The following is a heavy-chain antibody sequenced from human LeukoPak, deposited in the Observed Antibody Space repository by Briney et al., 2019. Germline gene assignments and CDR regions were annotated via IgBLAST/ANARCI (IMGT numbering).Heavy chain of an antibody. CDR2: IYWNDDK. D-gene: IGHD3-3*01. J-gene: IGHJ4*02. CDR1: GFSLSSTGVG. CDR3: AHTGITYDFWSGYYAYYFDY. Sequence: SGPTLVKPTQTLTLTCTFSGFSLSSTGVGVGWIRQPPGKALEWLALIYWNDDKRYSPSLKSRLTITKDTSKNQVVLTMTNMDPVDTATYYCAHTGITYDFWSGYYAYYFDYWGQGTLVTVSS. V-gene: IGHV2-5*01.